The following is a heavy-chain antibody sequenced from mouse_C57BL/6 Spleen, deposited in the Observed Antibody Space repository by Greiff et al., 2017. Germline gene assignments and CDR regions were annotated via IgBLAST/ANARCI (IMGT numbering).Heavy chain of an antibody. CDR1: GFTFSSYA. V-gene: IGHV5-4*03. CDR3: ARAAAQAYYFDY. J-gene: IGHJ2*01. Sequence: EVKLVESGGGLVKPGGSLKLSCAASGFTFSSYAMSWVRQTPEKRLEWVATISDGGSYTYYPDNVKGRFTISRDNAKNHLYLQMSHLKSEDTAMYYCARAAAQAYYFDYWGQGTTLTVSS. D-gene: IGHD3-2*02. CDR2: ISDGGSYT.